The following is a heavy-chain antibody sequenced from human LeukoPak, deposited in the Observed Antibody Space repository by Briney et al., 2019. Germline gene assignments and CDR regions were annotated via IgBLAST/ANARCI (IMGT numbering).Heavy chain of an antibody. CDR1: GFTFSSYE. V-gene: IGHV3-48*03. CDR3: ARDSYGMDV. J-gene: IGHJ6*02. CDR2: ISRSGDHV. Sequence: RPGGSLRLSCAASGFTFSSYEMTWVRQPPGKGLEWVSHISRSGDHVYYAASVKGRFTISRDNAKNSLYLQMNSLRVEDTAVYYCARDSYGMDVWGQGTTVTVSS.